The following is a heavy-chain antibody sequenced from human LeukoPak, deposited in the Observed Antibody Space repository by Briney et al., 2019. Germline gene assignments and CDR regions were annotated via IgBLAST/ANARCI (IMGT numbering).Heavy chain of an antibody. Sequence: QPGRSLRLSCAASGFTFSSYAMHWVRQAPGKGLEWVAVISYDGSNKYYAGSVKGRFTISRDNSKNTLYLQMNSLRAEDTAVYYCARDPPSGYCSGGSCYPYYYYGMDVWGQGTTVTVSS. J-gene: IGHJ6*02. V-gene: IGHV3-30-3*01. CDR2: ISYDGSNK. CDR1: GFTFSSYA. D-gene: IGHD2-15*01. CDR3: ARDPPSGYCSGGSCYPYYYYGMDV.